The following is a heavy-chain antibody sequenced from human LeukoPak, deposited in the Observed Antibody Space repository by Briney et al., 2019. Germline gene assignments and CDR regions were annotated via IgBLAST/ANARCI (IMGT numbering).Heavy chain of an antibody. V-gene: IGHV1-45*02. CDR2: ITPFNGNT. J-gene: IGHJ4*02. CDR1: GYTFTYRY. CDR3: ASCGGDCYSYDY. Sequence: RASVKVSCKASGYTFTYRYLHWVRPAPGQALEWMGWITPFNGNTNYAQKFQDRVTITRDRSMSTAYMELSSLRSEDTAMYYCASCGGDCYSYDYWGQGTLVTVSS. D-gene: IGHD2-21*02.